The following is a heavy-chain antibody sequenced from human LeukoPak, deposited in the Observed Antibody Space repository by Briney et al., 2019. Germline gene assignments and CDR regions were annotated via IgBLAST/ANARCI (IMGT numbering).Heavy chain of an antibody. V-gene: IGHV1-2*02. D-gene: IGHD3-22*01. CDR1: GYTFTGYY. CDR2: INPNSGGT. CDR3: ARALYDRSGYPYNWFDP. J-gene: IGHJ5*02. Sequence: EASVKVSCKASGYTFTGYYMHWVRQAPGQGLEWMGWINPNSGGTNYAQKFQGRVTMTRDTSISTAYMELSRLRSDDTAVYYCARALYDRSGYPYNWFDPWGQGTLVTVSS.